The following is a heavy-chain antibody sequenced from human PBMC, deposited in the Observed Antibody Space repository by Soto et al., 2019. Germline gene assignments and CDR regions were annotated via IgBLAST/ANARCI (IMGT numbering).Heavy chain of an antibody. Sequence: GGSLRLSCAASGFTFSSYGMHWVRQAPGKGLEWVAVISYDGSNKYYADSVKGRFTISRDNSKNTLYLQMNSLRAEDTAVYYCAKGEFELLWFGELFQKEDAFDIWGQGTMVTVSS. J-gene: IGHJ3*02. CDR2: ISYDGSNK. CDR3: AKGEFELLWFGELFQKEDAFDI. D-gene: IGHD3-10*01. CDR1: GFTFSSYG. V-gene: IGHV3-30*18.